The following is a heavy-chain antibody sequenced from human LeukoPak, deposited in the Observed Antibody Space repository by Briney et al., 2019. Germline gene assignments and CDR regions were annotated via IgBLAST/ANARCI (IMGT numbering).Heavy chain of an antibody. CDR2: INHSGST. D-gene: IGHD3-3*01. V-gene: IGHV4-34*01. Sequence: SETLSLTCAVYGGSFSGYYWSWIRQPPGKGLEWIGEINHSGSTNYNPSLKSRVTISVDTSKNQFSLKLSSVTAADTAVYYCANSIDSGYYPLDYWGQGTLVTVSS. J-gene: IGHJ4*02. CDR3: ANSIDSGYYPLDY. CDR1: GGSFSGYY.